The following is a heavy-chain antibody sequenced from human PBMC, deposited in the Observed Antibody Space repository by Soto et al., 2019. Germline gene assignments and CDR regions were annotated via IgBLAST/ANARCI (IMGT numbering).Heavy chain of an antibody. CDR1: GGSIRGSDS. Sequence: SETQCVTCGVAGGSIRGSDSWTWVRQTPGKGLQWIGEIYHSGITNYNPSLRSRVSMSVDKSNNEFSLSLTSVTAADTAVYYCATLPPRIVVVFTEMPTWGQGILVTVSS. V-gene: IGHV4-4*02. D-gene: IGHD2-21*01. J-gene: IGHJ5*02. CDR2: IYHSGIT. CDR3: ATLPPRIVVVFTEMPT.